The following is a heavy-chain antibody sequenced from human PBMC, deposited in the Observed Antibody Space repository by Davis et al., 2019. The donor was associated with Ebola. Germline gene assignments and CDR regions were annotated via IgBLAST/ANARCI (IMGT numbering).Heavy chain of an antibody. CDR3: TRGWFRSGMDV. J-gene: IGHJ6*02. CDR2: TYYNSKWYN. D-gene: IGHD6-19*01. CDR1: GDSVSGSNGA. V-gene: IGHV6-1*01. Sequence: PSETLSLTCAISGDSVSGSNGAWNWIRQSPSRGLEWLGRTYYNSKWYNDYAISVKSRITVNPDTSKNQFPLLLNSVTPEDTAIYYCTRGWFRSGMDVWGQGTTITVSS.